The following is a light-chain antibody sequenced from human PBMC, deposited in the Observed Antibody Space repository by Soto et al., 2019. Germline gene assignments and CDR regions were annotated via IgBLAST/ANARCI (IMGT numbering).Light chain of an antibody. J-gene: IGLJ1*01. V-gene: IGLV2-14*01. CDR2: HVS. CDR1: SSDVGAYNY. CDR3: YSYTTSSTFV. Sequence: QSALTQPASVSGSPGQSITISCTGTSSDVGAYNYVSWYQQHPAKIPKLMIYHVSNRPSGVSDRFSGSKSGNTASLTISGRQAEDEADYYCYSYTTSSTFVFGTVTKVTVL.